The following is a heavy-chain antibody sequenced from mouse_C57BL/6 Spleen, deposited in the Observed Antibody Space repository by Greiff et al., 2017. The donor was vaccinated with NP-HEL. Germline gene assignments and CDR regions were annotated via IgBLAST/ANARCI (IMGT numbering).Heavy chain of an antibody. J-gene: IGHJ4*01. Sequence: EVKLMESGGGLVKPGGSLKLSCAASGFTFSDYGMHWVRQAPEKGLEWVAYISSGSSTIYYADTVKGRFTISRDNAKNTLFLQMTSLRSEDTAMYYCAKSPTVVAYYYAMDYWGQGTSVTVSS. D-gene: IGHD1-1*01. V-gene: IGHV5-17*01. CDR1: GFTFSDYG. CDR2: ISSGSSTI. CDR3: AKSPTVVAYYYAMDY.